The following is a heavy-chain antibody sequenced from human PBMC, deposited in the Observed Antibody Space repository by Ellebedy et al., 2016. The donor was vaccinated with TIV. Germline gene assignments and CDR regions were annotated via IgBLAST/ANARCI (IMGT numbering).Heavy chain of an antibody. Sequence: SETLSLXXTVSGGSINSYYWSWIRQPAGKGLEWIGRIYAPGSTNYNPSLKSRVSMSLDTSKNQFSLNLRSVTAADTAVYYCARLNERWFDDYWGQGTRVTVSS. D-gene: IGHD3-10*01. CDR2: IYAPGST. CDR1: GGSINSYY. J-gene: IGHJ4*02. CDR3: ARLNERWFDDY. V-gene: IGHV4-4*07.